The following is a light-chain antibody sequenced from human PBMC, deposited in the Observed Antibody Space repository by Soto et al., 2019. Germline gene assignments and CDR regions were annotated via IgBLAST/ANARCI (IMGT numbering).Light chain of an antibody. V-gene: IGKV1-12*02. CDR1: QDISSW. CDR3: QQADTFPFT. CDR2: ATS. Sequence: DIQMTQSPSSVSASIGDRVTITCRASQDISSWLAWYQQRPGKAPKLLIYATSSLQTGVPSRFSGSGSGTVFRLTISILQPEDFATYYCQQADTFPFTFGQGTRLEIK. J-gene: IGKJ5*01.